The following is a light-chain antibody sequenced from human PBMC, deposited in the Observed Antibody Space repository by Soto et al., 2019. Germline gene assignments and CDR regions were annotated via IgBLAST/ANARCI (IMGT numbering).Light chain of an antibody. CDR2: GAS. Sequence: DIQMTQSPSSLSASVGDRVTITCRASQSINSYLNWYQQKPGKAPKLLIYGASSLQGGVPSRFSGSGSGTDFTLTISSLQPEDFTTYYCQQSYSTPRTFDQGTKVEIK. CDR3: QQSYSTPRT. J-gene: IGKJ1*01. CDR1: QSINSY. V-gene: IGKV1-39*01.